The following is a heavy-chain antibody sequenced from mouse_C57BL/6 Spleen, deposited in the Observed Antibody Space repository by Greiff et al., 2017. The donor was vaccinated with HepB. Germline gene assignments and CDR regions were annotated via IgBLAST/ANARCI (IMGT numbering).Heavy chain of an antibody. V-gene: IGHV5-12*01. Sequence: DVKLVESGGGLVQPGGSLKLSCAASGFTFSDYYMYWVRQTPEKRLEWVAYISNGGGSTYYPDTVKGRFTISRDNAKNTLYLQMRRLKSEDTAMYYCARDINYNAMDYWGQGTSVTVAS. D-gene: IGHD1-1*01. CDR2: ISNGGGST. CDR1: GFTFSDYY. J-gene: IGHJ4*01. CDR3: ARDINYNAMDY.